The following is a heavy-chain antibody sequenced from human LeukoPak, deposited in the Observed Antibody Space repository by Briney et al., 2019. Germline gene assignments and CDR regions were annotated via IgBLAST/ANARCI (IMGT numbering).Heavy chain of an antibody. CDR3: AKDNDPPGIYYYYGMDV. CDR1: GFTFSSYA. CDR2: ISGSGGST. J-gene: IGHJ6*02. Sequence: PGASLRLSCAASGFTFSSYAMSWVRQAPGKELEWVSAISGSGGSTYYADSVKGRFTISRDNSKNTLYLQMNSLRAEDTAVYYCAKDNDPPGIYYYYGMDVWGQGTTVTVSS. D-gene: IGHD3-10*01. V-gene: IGHV3-23*01.